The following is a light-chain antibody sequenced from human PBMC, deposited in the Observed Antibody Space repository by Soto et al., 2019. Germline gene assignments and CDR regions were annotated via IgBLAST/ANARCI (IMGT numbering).Light chain of an antibody. Sequence: NFLLTQPHSVSKSPVKTVTISGTRSTGSVASNYVHRYQRRPCSAPSFLIYEDDQRSSGVPDRFSGSIDSSSNSASLTVSGLKPEDEADYYCQCFDNNNFKWVFGGGTKVTVL. J-gene: IGLJ3*02. CDR2: EDD. V-gene: IGLV6-57*03. CDR3: QCFDNNNFKWV. CDR1: TGSVASNY.